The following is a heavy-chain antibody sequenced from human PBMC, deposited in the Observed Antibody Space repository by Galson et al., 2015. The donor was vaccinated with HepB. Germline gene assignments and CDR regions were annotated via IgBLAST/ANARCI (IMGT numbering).Heavy chain of an antibody. CDR1: GFTFSSYA. CDR2: ISGSGGST. D-gene: IGHD2-21*01. V-gene: IGHV3-23*01. Sequence: SLRLSCAASGFTFSSYAMSWVRQAPGKGLEWVSAISGSGGSTYYADSVKGRFTISRDNSKNTLYLQMNSLRAEDTAVYYCAKDIVNGDYPDYWGQGTLVTVSS. J-gene: IGHJ4*02. CDR3: AKDIVNGDYPDY.